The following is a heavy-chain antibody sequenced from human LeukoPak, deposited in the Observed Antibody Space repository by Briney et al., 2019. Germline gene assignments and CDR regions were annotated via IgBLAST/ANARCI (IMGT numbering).Heavy chain of an antibody. CDR1: GLTFSTYW. V-gene: IGHV3-7*01. D-gene: IGHD3-3*02. Sequence: GGSLRLSCAASGLTFSTYWMGWVRQAPGKGLEWVAHIKQDGSEKYYVDSVKGRVTISRDNARDSLYLQMNSLRVEDTALYYCVSGAGGGHFVDSWGKGTLVTVS. CDR3: VSGAGGGHFVDS. CDR2: IKQDGSEK. J-gene: IGHJ4*02.